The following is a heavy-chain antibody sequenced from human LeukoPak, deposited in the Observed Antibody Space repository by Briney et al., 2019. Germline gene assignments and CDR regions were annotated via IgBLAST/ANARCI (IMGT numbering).Heavy chain of an antibody. J-gene: IGHJ4*02. Sequence: GGSLRLSCAASGLTFSSYAMSWVRQAPGKGLEWVSGISSGGVGTYYADPVKGRFTVSRDNSKNTLYLQMNSLRAEDTAVYYCAKDRRTTLYGEFDYWGQGALVTVSS. D-gene: IGHD3-3*01. CDR3: AKDRRTTLYGEFDY. V-gene: IGHV3-23*01. CDR2: ISSGGVGT. CDR1: GLTFSSYA.